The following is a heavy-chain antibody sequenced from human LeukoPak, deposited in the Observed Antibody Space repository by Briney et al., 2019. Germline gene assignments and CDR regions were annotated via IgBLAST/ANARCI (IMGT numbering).Heavy chain of an antibody. V-gene: IGHV3-21*01. J-gene: IGHJ6*02. D-gene: IGHD6-19*01. Sequence: GGSLRLSCAASGFTFSRYSMNWVRQAPGKGLEWVSSISSSSYIYYADSVKGRFTISRDNAKNSLYLQMNSLRAEDTAVYYCARDYIAVAGSNTSTYGMDVWGQGTTVTVPS. CDR1: GFTFSRYS. CDR2: ISSSSYI. CDR3: ARDYIAVAGSNTSTYGMDV.